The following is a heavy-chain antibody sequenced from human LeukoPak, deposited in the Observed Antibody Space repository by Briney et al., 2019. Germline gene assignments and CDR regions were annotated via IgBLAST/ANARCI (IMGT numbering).Heavy chain of an antibody. V-gene: IGHV1-18*04. D-gene: IGHD6-13*01. J-gene: IGHJ6*02. CDR1: GYTFTGYY. Sequence: ASVKVSCKASGYTFTGYYMHWVRQAPGQGLEWMGWISAYNGNTNYAQKLQGRVTMTTDTSTSTAYMELRSLRSDDTAVYYCARELGSSSWYDYYYGMDVWGQGTTVTVSS. CDR2: ISAYNGNT. CDR3: ARELGSSSWYDYYYGMDV.